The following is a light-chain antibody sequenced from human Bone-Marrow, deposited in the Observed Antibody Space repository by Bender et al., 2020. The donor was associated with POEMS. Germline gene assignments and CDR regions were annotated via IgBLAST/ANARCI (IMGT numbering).Light chain of an antibody. J-gene: IGLJ3*02. CDR3: CSYAGDGWV. Sequence: QSALTQPASVSGSPGQSITISCTGTSSDVGSYKFVSWYQQRPGKAPKLMMYEGSKRPSGVSNRFSGSKSGNTASLTISGLQTEDEADYYCCSYAGDGWVFGGGTKVTVL. CDR2: EGS. CDR1: SSDVGSYKF. V-gene: IGLV2-23*01.